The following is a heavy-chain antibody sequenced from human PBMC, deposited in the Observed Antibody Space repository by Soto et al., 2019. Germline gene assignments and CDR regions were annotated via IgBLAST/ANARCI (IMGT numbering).Heavy chain of an antibody. Sequence: ASVKVSCKASGYTFTGYYLHWLRQAPGQGLEWMGWINPNNGDTNYAQNFQGRVTMTRDASISTAYMELSGLRSDDTAVYYCARVHTYYYYSGSFDFWGQGTLVTVSS. D-gene: IGHD2-15*01. J-gene: IGHJ4*02. CDR3: ARVHTYYYYSGSFDF. V-gene: IGHV1-2*02. CDR2: INPNNGDT. CDR1: GYTFTGYY.